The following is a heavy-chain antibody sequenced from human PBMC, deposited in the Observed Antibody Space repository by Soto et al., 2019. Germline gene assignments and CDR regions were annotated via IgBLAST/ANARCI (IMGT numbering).Heavy chain of an antibody. J-gene: IGHJ2*01. CDR1: GFTFSSYW. V-gene: IGHV3-7*01. CDR3: AKRVWYFDL. CDR2: IKQDGSKK. Sequence: EVQLVESGGGLVQPGGSLRLSCAASGFTFSSYWMTWVRQAPGKGLEWVANIKQDGSKKYYVDSVKGLFTISRDNAKNSLYLQMNSLRAEDTAVYYCAKRVWYFDLWGRGTLVTVSS.